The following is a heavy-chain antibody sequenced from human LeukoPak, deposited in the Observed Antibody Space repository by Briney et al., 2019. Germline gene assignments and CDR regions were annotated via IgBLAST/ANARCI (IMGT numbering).Heavy chain of an antibody. CDR2: ISGSGGST. V-gene: IGHV3-23*01. Sequence: GGSLRLSCAASGFTFSSYAMSWVRQAPGKGLEWVSAISGSGGSTYYADSVKGRFTISRDNSKNTLYLQMNSLIAEDTAVYYCAKSNWNPWYYFDYWGQGTLVTVSS. J-gene: IGHJ4*02. D-gene: IGHD1-1*01. CDR3: AKSNWNPWYYFDY. CDR1: GFTFSSYA.